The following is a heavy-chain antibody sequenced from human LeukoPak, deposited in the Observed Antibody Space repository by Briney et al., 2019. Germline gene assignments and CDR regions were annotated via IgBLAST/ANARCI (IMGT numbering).Heavy chain of an antibody. CDR3: AKDASNSWYQLREFDY. CDR2: SGGDGGST. CDR1: GLPFDVQA. J-gene: IGHJ4*02. V-gene: IGHV3-43*02. D-gene: IGHD6-13*01. Sequence: GGSLRLSCAVSGLPFDVQAMHWARQPPGKGMEWVSLSGGDGGSTNYEDSLKGRFTISRDNSKNSLYLQMTSLRTEDTALYYCAKDASNSWYQLREFDYWGQGTLVTVAS.